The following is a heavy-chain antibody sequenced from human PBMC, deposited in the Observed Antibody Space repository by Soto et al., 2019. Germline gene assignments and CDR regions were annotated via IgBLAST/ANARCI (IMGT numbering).Heavy chain of an antibody. CDR3: ARGDYSSSWYGFYYYGMDV. CDR2: INHSGST. D-gene: IGHD6-13*01. J-gene: IGHJ6*02. V-gene: IGHV4-34*01. CDR1: GGSFSGYY. Sequence: PSETLSLTCAVYGGSFSGYYWSWIRQPPGKGLEWIGEINHSGSTNYNPSLKSRVTISVDTSKNQFSLKLSSVTAADTAVYYCARGDYSSSWYGFYYYGMDVWGQGTTVTVSS.